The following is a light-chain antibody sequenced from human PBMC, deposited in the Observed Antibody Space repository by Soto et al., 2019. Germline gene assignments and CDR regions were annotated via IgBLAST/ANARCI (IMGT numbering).Light chain of an antibody. CDR1: SSNIGMGYD. V-gene: IGLV1-40*01. CDR3: QTYDRTLSAVI. Sequence: QSVLTQPPSVSGAPGQRVSITCTGSSSNIGMGYDVHWYQQLPGTAPKLLVYANNDRPSGVPDRFSGSKSGTSASLAITGLQAEDEADYYCQTYDRTLSAVIFGGGTQLTVL. CDR2: ANN. J-gene: IGLJ2*01.